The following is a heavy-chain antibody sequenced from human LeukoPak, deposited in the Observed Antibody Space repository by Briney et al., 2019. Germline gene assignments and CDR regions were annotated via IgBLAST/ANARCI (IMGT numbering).Heavy chain of an antibody. CDR1: GFTFSSYA. J-gene: IGHJ4*02. D-gene: IGHD5-18*01. CDR2: ISGSGGST. CDR3: ANARGHIQLWHSFDY. V-gene: IGHV3-23*01. Sequence: GGSLRLSCAASGFTFSSYAMSWVRQAPGKGLEWVSAISGSGGSTYYADSVKGRFTISRDNSKNTLYLQMNSLRAEDTAVYYCANARGHIQLWHSFDYWGQGTLVTVSS.